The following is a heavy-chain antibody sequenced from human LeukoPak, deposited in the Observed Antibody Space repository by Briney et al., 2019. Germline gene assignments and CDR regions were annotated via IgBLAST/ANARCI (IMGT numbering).Heavy chain of an antibody. Sequence: EASVKVSCKASGYTFTGYYMHWVRQAPGQGLEWMGWINPNNGNTNYAQKLQGRVTMTTDTSTSTAYMELRSLRSDDTAVYYCARVVRGLRYFDWLLRYFDYWGQGTLVTVSS. V-gene: IGHV1-18*04. J-gene: IGHJ4*02. D-gene: IGHD3-9*01. CDR3: ARVVRGLRYFDWLLRYFDY. CDR1: GYTFTGYY. CDR2: INPNNGNT.